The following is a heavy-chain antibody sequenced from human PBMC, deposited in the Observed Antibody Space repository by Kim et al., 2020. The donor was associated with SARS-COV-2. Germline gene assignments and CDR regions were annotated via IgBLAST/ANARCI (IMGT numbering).Heavy chain of an antibody. V-gene: IGHV1-18*01. CDR2: ISAYNGNK. Sequence: ASVKVSCKASGYTFTSYGISWVRQAPGQGLEWMGWISAYNGNKNYAQKLQGRVTMTTDTSTSTAYMELRSLRSDDTAVYYWASDHLYCSSTSCYNYYGMDVWGQGTTVTVSS. CDR1: GYTFTSYG. D-gene: IGHD2-2*02. CDR3: ASDHLYCSSTSCYNYYGMDV. J-gene: IGHJ6*02.